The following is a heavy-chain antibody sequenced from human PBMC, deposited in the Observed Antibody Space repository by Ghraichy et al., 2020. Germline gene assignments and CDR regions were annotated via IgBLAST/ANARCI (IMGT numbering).Heavy chain of an antibody. J-gene: IGHJ2*01. CDR1: GFTFSDYY. D-gene: IGHD6-19*01. V-gene: IGHV3-11*06. Sequence: GGSLRLSCAASGFTFSDYYMSWIRQAPGKGLEWVSYISSSSSYTNYADSVKGRFTISRDNAKNSLYLQMNSLRAEDTAVYYCARRPESAIRGGSGWYQGWYFDLWGRGTLVTVSS. CDR2: ISSSSSYT. CDR3: ARRPESAIRGGSGWYQGWYFDL.